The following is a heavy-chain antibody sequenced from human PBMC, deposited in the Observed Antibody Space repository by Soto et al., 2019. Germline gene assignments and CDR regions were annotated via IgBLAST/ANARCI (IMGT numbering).Heavy chain of an antibody. CDR3: ARAYEEYCSGGSCYTMDV. V-gene: IGHV4-34*01. CDR1: GGSFSGYY. Sequence: SETLSLTCAVYGGSFSGYYWSWIRQPPGKRLEWIGEINHSGSTNYNPSLKSRVTISVDTSKNQFSLKLSSVTAADTAVYYCARAYEEYCSGGSCYTMDVWGKGTTVTLSS. CDR2: INHSGST. J-gene: IGHJ6*03. D-gene: IGHD2-15*01.